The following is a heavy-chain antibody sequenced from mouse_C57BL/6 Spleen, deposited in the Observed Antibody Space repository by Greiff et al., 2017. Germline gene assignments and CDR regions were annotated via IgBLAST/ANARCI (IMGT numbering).Heavy chain of an antibody. V-gene: IGHV1-82*01. J-gene: IGHJ4*01. CDR1: GYAFSSSW. CDR2: IYPGDGDT. Sequence: VQLQQSGPELVKPGASVKISCKASGYAFSSSWMNWVKQRPGKGLEWIGRIYPGDGDTNYNGKFKGTAPLTADKSSSTAYMQLRSLTSEDSAVYFCASPYYDYLYYYAMDYWGQGTSVTVSS. CDR3: ASPYYDYLYYYAMDY. D-gene: IGHD2-4*01.